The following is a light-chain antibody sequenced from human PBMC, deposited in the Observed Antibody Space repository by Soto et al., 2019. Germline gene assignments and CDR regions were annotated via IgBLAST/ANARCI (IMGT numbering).Light chain of an antibody. Sequence: DVVMTQSPLSLPVTLGQPASISCRSSQSLAYSDGNTYLNWFQQRPGQSPRRLIYKVSNRESGVPDRFRGTGSAPDFTLKISRVEAEDVGVYCCIQCTRWPPHTFREETKLQIK. CDR3: IQCTRWPPHT. CDR2: KVS. V-gene: IGKV2-30*01. J-gene: IGKJ2*01. CDR1: QSLAYSDGNTY.